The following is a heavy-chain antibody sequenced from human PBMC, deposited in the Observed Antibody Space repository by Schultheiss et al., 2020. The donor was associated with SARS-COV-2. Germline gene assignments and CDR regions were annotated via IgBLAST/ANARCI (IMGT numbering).Heavy chain of an antibody. Sequence: GGSLRLSCAASGFTFSSYSMNWVRQAPGKGLEWVAVISYDGSNKYYADSVKGRFTISRDNSKNTLYLQMNSLRAEDTAVYYCARTEGYYGSGSYYKPFDYWGQGTLVTVSS. CDR3: ARTEGYYGSGSYYKPFDY. CDR2: ISYDGSNK. J-gene: IGHJ4*02. D-gene: IGHD3-10*01. V-gene: IGHV3-30*03. CDR1: GFTFSSYS.